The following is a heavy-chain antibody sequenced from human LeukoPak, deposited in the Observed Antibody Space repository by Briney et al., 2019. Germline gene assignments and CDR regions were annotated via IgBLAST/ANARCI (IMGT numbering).Heavy chain of an antibody. CDR1: GFTFSSYW. Sequence: GGSLRLSCAASGFTFSSYWMSWVRQAPGKGLEWVANIKQDGSEKYYVDSVKGRFTISRDNAKNSLYLQMNSLRAEDTAVYYCARAPRRITGTTFAFDIWGQGTMVTVSS. CDR2: IKQDGSEK. V-gene: IGHV3-7*01. J-gene: IGHJ3*02. CDR3: ARAPRRITGTTFAFDI. D-gene: IGHD1-7*01.